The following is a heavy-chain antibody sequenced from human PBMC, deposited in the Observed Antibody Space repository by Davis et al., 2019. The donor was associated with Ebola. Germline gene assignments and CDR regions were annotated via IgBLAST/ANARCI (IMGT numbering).Heavy chain of an antibody. CDR2: INHSGGT. D-gene: IGHD5-12*01. J-gene: IGHJ4*02. CDR1: GGSISSGGYY. CDR3: ARALSGYDY. Sequence: SETLSLTCAVSGGSISSGGYYWSWIRQPPGKGLEWIGEINHSGGTNYNPSLKSRVTISVDTSKNQFSLKLSSVTAADTAVYYCARALSGYDYWGQGTLVTVSS. V-gene: IGHV4-34*01.